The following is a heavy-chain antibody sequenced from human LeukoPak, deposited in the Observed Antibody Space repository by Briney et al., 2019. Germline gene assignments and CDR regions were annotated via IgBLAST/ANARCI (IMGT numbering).Heavy chain of an antibody. Sequence: ASVKVSCKASGYSFTNYGISWVRQAPGQGLEWMGWISAYIGDTNYAQKLQGRVIMTTDTSTSTAYMELRSLRSDDTAVYYCARAEVVVPAAINDYWGQGTLVTVSS. D-gene: IGHD2-2*02. CDR2: ISAYIGDT. J-gene: IGHJ4*02. CDR3: ARAEVVVPAAINDY. CDR1: GYSFTNYG. V-gene: IGHV1-18*01.